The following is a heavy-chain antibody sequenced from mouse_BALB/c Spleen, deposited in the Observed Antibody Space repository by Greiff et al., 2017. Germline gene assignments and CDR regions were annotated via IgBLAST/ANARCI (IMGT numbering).Heavy chain of an antibody. CDR2: INPYNDGT. V-gene: IGHV1-14*01. CDR3: ARGNYYGYDDYAMDY. CDR1: GYTFTSYV. D-gene: IGHD2-2*01. J-gene: IGHJ4*01. Sequence: EVQLQQSGPELVKPGASVKMSCKASGYTFTSYVMHWVKQKPGQGLEWIGYINPYNDGTKYNEKFKGKATLTSDKSSSTAYMELSSLTSEDSAVYYCARGNYYGYDDYAMDYWGQGTSVTVSS.